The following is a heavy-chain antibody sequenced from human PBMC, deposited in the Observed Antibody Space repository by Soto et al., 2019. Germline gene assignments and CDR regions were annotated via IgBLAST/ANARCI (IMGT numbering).Heavy chain of an antibody. CDR1: GGSFSGYY. D-gene: IGHD1-20*01. J-gene: IGHJ4*02. CDR3: ARGYDWNFAF. CDR2: INHRGST. V-gene: IGHV4-34*01. Sequence: SETLSLTCAVYGGSFSGYYWSWIRQPPDKGLEWIGEINHRGSTNYNPSLKSRVTISVDTSKNQFSLNLSSVIAADTAVYYCARGYDWNFAFWGQGTLVTVPQ.